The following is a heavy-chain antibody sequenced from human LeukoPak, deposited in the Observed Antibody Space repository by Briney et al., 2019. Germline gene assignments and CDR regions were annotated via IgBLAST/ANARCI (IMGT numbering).Heavy chain of an antibody. CDR3: ARDHLSGIAVAGDY. CDR2: IYYSGST. CDR1: GGSVSSGSYY. Sequence: SETLSLTCTVSGGSVSSGSYYWSWIRQPPGKGLEWIGYIYYSGSTNYNPSLKSRVTISVDTSKNQFSLKLGSVTAADTAVYYRARDHLSGIAVAGDYWGQGTLVTVSS. J-gene: IGHJ4*02. D-gene: IGHD6-19*01. V-gene: IGHV4-61*01.